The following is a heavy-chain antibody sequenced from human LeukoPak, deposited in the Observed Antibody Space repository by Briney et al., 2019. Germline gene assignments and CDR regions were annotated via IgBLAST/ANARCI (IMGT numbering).Heavy chain of an antibody. CDR3: ASEKYYDFWSGYIYYYGMDV. Sequence: SVKVSCKASGGTFSSYAISWVRQAPGQGLEWMGGIIPIFGTANYAQKFQGRVTITADESTSTAYMELSSLRSEDTAVYYRASEKYYDFWSGYIYYYGMDVWGQGTTVTVSS. CDR1: GGTFSSYA. J-gene: IGHJ6*02. V-gene: IGHV1-69*01. D-gene: IGHD3-3*01. CDR2: IIPIFGTA.